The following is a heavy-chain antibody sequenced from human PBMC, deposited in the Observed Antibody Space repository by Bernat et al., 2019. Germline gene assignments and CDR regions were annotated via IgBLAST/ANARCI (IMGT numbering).Heavy chain of an antibody. CDR2: INSDGSST. D-gene: IGHD3-22*01. CDR1: GFTFSSYW. J-gene: IGHJ3*02. V-gene: IGHV3-74*01. Sequence: EVQLVESGGGLVQPGGSPRLSCAASGFTFSSYWMHWVRQAPGKGLVWVSRINSDGSSTSYADSVKGRFTISRDNAKNTLYLQMNSLRAEDTAVYYCARVFYYYDSSGYYHYDAFDIWGQGTMVTVSS. CDR3: ARVFYYYDSSGYYHYDAFDI.